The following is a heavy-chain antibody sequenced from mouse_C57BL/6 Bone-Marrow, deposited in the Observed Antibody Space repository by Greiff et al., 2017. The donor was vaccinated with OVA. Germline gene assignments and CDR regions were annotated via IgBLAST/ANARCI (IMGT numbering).Heavy chain of an antibody. V-gene: IGHV14-4*01. Sequence: VQLQQSGAELVRPGASVKLSCTASGFNIKDDYMHWVKQRPEKGLEWIGWIYPENGDTEYASKFQGKATITADTSSNTAYLQLSSLTSEDTAVYYCTSYGNFDYWGQGTTLTVSS. CDR2: IYPENGDT. CDR1: GFNIKDDY. CDR3: TSYGNFDY. J-gene: IGHJ2*01. D-gene: IGHD2-1*01.